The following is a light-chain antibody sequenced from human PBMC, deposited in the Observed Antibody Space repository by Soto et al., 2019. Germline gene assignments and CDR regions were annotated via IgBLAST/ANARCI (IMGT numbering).Light chain of an antibody. Sequence: QSALTQPAPVSGSPGQSITISCTGTSSDVGNYNLVSWYQHCPDKAPKLIIYEGTKRPSEISDRFSGSESDTTASLIISGLQPEDEADYYCSSYAGSSARVVFGGGTKLTVL. CDR3: SSYAGSSARVV. CDR1: SSDVGNYNL. V-gene: IGLV2-23*01. CDR2: EGT. J-gene: IGLJ2*01.